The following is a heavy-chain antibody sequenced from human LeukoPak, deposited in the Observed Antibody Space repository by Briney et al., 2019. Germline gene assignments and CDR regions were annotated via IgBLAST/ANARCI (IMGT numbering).Heavy chain of an antibody. V-gene: IGHV4-59*08. CDR3: ARLRDNSGCYYFLDN. CDR1: GGSINGYY. CDR2: IYYTGST. D-gene: IGHD3-22*01. J-gene: IGHJ4*02. Sequence: SETLSLTCTVSGGSINGYYWSWIRQSPAKGLEWIGYIYYTGSTNYNPSLKSRVSISVDTSKNQFSLKLISVTAADTAVYYCARLRDNSGCYYFLDNWGRGTLVTVSS.